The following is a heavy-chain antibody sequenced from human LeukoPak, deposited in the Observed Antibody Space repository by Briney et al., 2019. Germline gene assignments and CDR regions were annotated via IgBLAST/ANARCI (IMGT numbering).Heavy chain of an antibody. CDR2: ISYDGSNK. Sequence: PGRSLKLSCAASGFTFSSYGMHWVRQAPGKGLEWVAVISYDGSNKYYADSVKGRFTISRDNSKNTLYLQMNSLRAEDTAVYYCAKDGGYSDGDYWGQGTLVTVSS. CDR1: GFTFSSYG. J-gene: IGHJ4*02. CDR3: AKDGGYSDGDY. V-gene: IGHV3-30*18. D-gene: IGHD3-22*01.